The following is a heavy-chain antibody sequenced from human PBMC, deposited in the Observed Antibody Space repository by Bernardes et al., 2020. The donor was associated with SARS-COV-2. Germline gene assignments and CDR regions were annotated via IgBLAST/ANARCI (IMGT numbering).Heavy chain of an antibody. Sequence: ASVKVSCKASGYTFTSYYIHWVRQAPGQGLQWLGIINPRGGSTRYAQKFLGRVTMTRDTSTSTVYLELNSLRSEDTAVYYCARGSDPFIVVAGTDSLDYWGYGSLVTVSS. V-gene: IGHV1-46*01. CDR1: GYTFTSYY. CDR2: INPRGGST. D-gene: IGHD6-19*01. CDR3: ARGSDPFIVVAGTDSLDY. J-gene: IGHJ4*01.